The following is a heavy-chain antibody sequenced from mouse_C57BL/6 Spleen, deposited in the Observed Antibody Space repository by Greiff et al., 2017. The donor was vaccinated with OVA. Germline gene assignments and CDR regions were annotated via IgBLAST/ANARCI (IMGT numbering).Heavy chain of an antibody. J-gene: IGHJ2*01. D-gene: IGHD3-3*01. CDR1: GYAFSSSW. CDR3: AREGGLPFDY. V-gene: IGHV1-82*01. CDR2: IYPGDGDT. Sequence: QVQLQQSGPELVKPGASVKISCKASGYAFSSSWMNWVKQRPGKGLEWIGRIYPGDGDTNYNGKFKGKATLTADKSSSTAYMQLSSLTSEDSAVYFCAREGGLPFDYWGQGTTLTVSS.